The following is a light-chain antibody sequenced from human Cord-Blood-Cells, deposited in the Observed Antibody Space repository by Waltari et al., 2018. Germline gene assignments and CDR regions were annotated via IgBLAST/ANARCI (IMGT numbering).Light chain of an antibody. V-gene: IGKV3-20*01. CDR2: GAS. Sequence: EIVLTQSPGTLSLSPGERATSSCRASQSVSSSYLAWYQQKPGQAPRLLIYGASSRATDIPDRFSGSGSGTDFTLTISRLEPEDFAVYYCQQYGSSPRTFGQGTKLEIK. J-gene: IGKJ2*01. CDR1: QSVSSSY. CDR3: QQYGSSPRT.